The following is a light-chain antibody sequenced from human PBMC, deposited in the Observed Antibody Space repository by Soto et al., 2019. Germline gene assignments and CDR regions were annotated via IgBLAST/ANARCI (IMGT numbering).Light chain of an antibody. CDR2: EVS. V-gene: IGLV2-8*01. J-gene: IGLJ1*01. CDR3: SSYAGNNIFYV. Sequence: QSVLAQPPSASGPPGQSVTISCAGTSNDVGGYNFVSWYQQHPGKAPKLMIFEVSKRPSGVPDRFSGSKSGNTASLTVSGLQAEDEADYYCSSYAGNNIFYVFGTGTKVTV. CDR1: SNDVGGYNF.